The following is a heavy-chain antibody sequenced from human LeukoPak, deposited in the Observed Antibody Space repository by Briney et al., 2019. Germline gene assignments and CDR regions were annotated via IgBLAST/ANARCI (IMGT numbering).Heavy chain of an antibody. D-gene: IGHD3-9*01. Sequence: GGSLRLSCAASGFTFSSYAMTWVRQAPGKGLEWVSIISGSGGSTSYADSVKGRFTISRDNSKNTLYLQMNSLRAEDTALYYCAKPYSGTILSGWFDPWGQGTLVTVSS. CDR1: GFTFSSYA. V-gene: IGHV3-23*01. CDR2: ISGSGGST. J-gene: IGHJ5*02. CDR3: AKPYSGTILSGWFDP.